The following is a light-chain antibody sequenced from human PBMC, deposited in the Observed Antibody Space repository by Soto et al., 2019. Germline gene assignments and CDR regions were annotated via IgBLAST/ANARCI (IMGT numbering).Light chain of an antibody. CDR1: QDIKKY. CDR2: DAS. CDR3: QHYDSLPPS. J-gene: IGKJ2*01. Sequence: DIQMTQSPSSLSAYVGDRVTITCQSSQDIKKYLNWYQQKPGKAPKPLIYDASNLETGVPSRFSGSGSGKEFTFTISSMPPEDIATYYCQHYDSLPPSFGQGTKVEIK. V-gene: IGKV1-33*01.